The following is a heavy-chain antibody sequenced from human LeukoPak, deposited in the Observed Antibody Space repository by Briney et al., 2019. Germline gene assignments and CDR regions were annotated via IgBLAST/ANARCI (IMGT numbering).Heavy chain of an antibody. CDR1: GFSFSTYS. D-gene: IGHD6-6*01. V-gene: IGHV3-23*01. CDR2: ISGSGGST. Sequence: GGSLRLSCAASGFSFSTYSMNWVRQAPGKGLEWVSAISGSGGSTYYADSVKGRFTISRDNSRNTLFLQMNRLTAEDTALYYCAKEWWSSSSPLHFDYWGQGTLVTVSS. CDR3: AKEWWSSSSPLHFDY. J-gene: IGHJ4*02.